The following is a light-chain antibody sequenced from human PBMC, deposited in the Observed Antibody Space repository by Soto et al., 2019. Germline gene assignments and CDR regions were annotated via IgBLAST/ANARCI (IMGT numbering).Light chain of an antibody. V-gene: IGKV1-6*01. Sequence: AIQMTQSPSSLSASVGDRVAITCRASQGIGIDLGWYQQKPGKAPKLLIYAASILQIGVPSRFSGSRSGTDFTLTISNLQSEDSATYYCLQDFNFPLTVGGGTKVEIK. CDR1: QGIGID. J-gene: IGKJ4*01. CDR2: AAS. CDR3: LQDFNFPLT.